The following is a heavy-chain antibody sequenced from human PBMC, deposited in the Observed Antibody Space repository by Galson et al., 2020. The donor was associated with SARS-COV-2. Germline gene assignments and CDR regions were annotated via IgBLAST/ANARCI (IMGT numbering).Heavy chain of an antibody. CDR3: ARDRRIFRRDRIYYYGVNV. D-gene: IGHD3-10*01. CDR2: IHYAGRA. J-gene: IGHJ6*02. Sequence: ASETLSLTCIVSGDSIRSGGDRWAWIRQNPGKGLEWIGDIHYAGRASYNPSPKSRVVISVDTSKSQFSLMMSSMTAADTAVYYCARDRRIFRRDRIYYYGVNVWGQGTTVTVSS. V-gene: IGHV4-31*03. CDR1: GDSIRSGGDR.